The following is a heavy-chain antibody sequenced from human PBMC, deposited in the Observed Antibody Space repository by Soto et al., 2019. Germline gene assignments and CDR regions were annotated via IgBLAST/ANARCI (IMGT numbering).Heavy chain of an antibody. CDR3: ARVDGNGWWHFFDY. CDR1: GFTFSSYA. J-gene: IGHJ4*02. V-gene: IGHV3-30-3*01. Sequence: QLQLVESGGGVVQPGRSLRLSCTASGFTFSSYAMHWVLQAPDKGLEWLAVISYDGSNKYYADSVKGRFTISRDNSKNTMYLQMNSLRVEDTAVFYCARVDGNGWWHFFDYWGQGTLVTVSS. CDR2: ISYDGSNK. D-gene: IGHD2-15*01.